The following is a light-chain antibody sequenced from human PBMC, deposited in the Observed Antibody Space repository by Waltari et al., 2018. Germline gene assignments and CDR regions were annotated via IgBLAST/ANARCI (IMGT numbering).Light chain of an antibody. Sequence: QLVLTQSPSASASLGASVKLTCTLSSGHSSYAIAWHQQQPEKGPRYLMKLNSDGSHSKGDGIPERFAGSSSGAERYLTISSLQSEDEADYYGQTWGTGIRDVVFGGGTKLTVL. CDR1: SGHSSYA. V-gene: IGLV4-69*01. J-gene: IGLJ2*01. CDR2: LNSDGSH. CDR3: QTWGTGIRDVV.